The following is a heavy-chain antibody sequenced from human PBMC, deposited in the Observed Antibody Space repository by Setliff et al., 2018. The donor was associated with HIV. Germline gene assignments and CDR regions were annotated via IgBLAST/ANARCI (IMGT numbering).Heavy chain of an antibody. CDR1: GGSFSGYY. CDR3: ARVGYYDSSFDY. J-gene: IGHJ4*02. CDR2: INHSGST. V-gene: IGHV4-34*01. D-gene: IGHD3-22*01. Sequence: PSETLSLTCDVYGGSFSGYYWSWIRQPPGKGLEWIGKINHSGSTNYNPSLKSRVTISVDTSRNQFSLKLNSVTAVDTAVYYCARVGYYDSSFDYWGQGTLVTVSS.